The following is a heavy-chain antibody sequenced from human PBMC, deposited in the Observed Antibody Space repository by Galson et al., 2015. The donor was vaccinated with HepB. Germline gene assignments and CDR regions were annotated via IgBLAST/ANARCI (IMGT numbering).Heavy chain of an antibody. V-gene: IGHV3-64D*06. Sequence: SLRLSCAASGFTFSTYSMHWVRQAPGKGLEYLSSIGTGEHSRYYADSVKGRFTISRDNSKNTVYLQLNSLRLEDTAVYYCVRGYSFFLFDYWAREPWSPSPQ. J-gene: IGHJ4*02. CDR3: VRGYSFFLFDY. CDR2: IGTGEHSR. CDR1: GFTFSTYS. D-gene: IGHD5-18*01.